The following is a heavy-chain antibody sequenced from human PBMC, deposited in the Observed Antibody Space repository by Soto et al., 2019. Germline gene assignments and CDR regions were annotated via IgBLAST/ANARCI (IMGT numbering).Heavy chain of an antibody. V-gene: IGHV3-30*18. Sequence: QVQLVESGGGVVQPGRSLRLSCAASGFTFSSYCMHWVRQAPGKGLEWVAFILYDGKNYYYGDSVKGRFTISRDNSKNTLYLQMNSLRPDDTALYYCAKDVSSGGRYFDSWGQGIPVTVSS. CDR2: ILYDGKNY. J-gene: IGHJ4*02. D-gene: IGHD3-10*01. CDR3: AKDVSSGGRYFDS. CDR1: GFTFSSYC.